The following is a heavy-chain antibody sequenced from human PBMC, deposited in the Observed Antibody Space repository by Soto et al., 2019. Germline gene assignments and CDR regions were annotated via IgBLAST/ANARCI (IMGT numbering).Heavy chain of an antibody. Sequence: QLVESGGRGVQPGRSLRLSCEASEFTFSSHAMHWVRQAPGRGLEWVALISFDGTKEYYADSVKGRFIISRDNSKSMVYLQMDSLRPDDTAIYYCARPIPRWSYHYGMDVWGQGTTVTVSS. CDR3: ARPIPRWSYHYGMDV. V-gene: IGHV3-30*03. CDR1: EFTFSSHA. CDR2: ISFDGTKE. J-gene: IGHJ6*02. D-gene: IGHD2-15*01.